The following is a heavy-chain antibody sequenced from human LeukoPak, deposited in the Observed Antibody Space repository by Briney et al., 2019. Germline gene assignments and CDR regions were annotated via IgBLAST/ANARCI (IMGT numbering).Heavy chain of an antibody. CDR1: GFTFSSYW. D-gene: IGHD4-17*01. Sequence: GGSLRLSCAASGFTFSSYWMSWVRQAPGKGREWVANIKQDGSEKYYVDSVKGRFTISRDNAKNSLYLQMNSLRAEDTAVYYCASLYGDYVAHQTYTTPFDYWGQGTLVTVSS. CDR3: ASLYGDYVAHQTYTTPFDY. J-gene: IGHJ4*02. CDR2: IKQDGSEK. V-gene: IGHV3-7*01.